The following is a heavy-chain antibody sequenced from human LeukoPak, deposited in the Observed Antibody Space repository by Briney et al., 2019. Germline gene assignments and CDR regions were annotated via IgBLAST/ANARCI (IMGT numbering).Heavy chain of an antibody. CDR3: ARLSSSSAWIPFDY. J-gene: IGHJ4*02. V-gene: IGHV4-34*01. D-gene: IGHD6-19*01. CDR1: GGSFSGYY. Sequence: PSETLSLTCAVYGGSFSGYYWSWIRQPPGKGLEWIGEINHSGSTNYNPSLENRVTMSLDTAKNQFSLKLSSVTAADTAVYYCARLSSSSAWIPFDYWGQGTLVTVSS. CDR2: INHSGST.